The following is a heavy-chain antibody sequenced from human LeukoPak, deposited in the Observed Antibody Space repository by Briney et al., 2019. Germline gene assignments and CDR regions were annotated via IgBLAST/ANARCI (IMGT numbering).Heavy chain of an antibody. D-gene: IGHD2-15*01. CDR1: GYTFTGYY. J-gene: IGHJ4*02. Sequence: ASVKVSCKASGYTFTGYYMHWVRQAPGQGLEWMGWINPNSGGTNYAQKFQSRVTMTRDTSISTAYMELSRLRSDDTAVYYCARDPPIVVVVAATEDGDYWGQGTLVTVSS. CDR3: ARDPPIVVVVAATEDGDY. V-gene: IGHV1-2*02. CDR2: INPNSGGT.